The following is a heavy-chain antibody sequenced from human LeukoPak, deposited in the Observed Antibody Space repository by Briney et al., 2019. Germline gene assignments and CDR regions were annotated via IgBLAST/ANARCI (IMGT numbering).Heavy chain of an antibody. CDR3: ARGGGSGSQFYYYYGMDV. CDR2: IIPIFGTA. V-gene: IGHV1-69*13. CDR1: GGTFSSYA. Sequence: SVKVSCKASGGTFSSYAISWVRQAPGQGLEWMGGIIPIFGTANYAQKFQGRVTITADESTSTAYMEPSSLRSEDTAVYYCARGGGSGSQFYYYYGMDVWGKGTTVTVSS. J-gene: IGHJ6*04. D-gene: IGHD3-10*01.